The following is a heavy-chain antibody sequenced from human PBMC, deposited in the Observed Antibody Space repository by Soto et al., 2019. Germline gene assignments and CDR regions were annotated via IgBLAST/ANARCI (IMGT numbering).Heavy chain of an antibody. J-gene: IGHJ4*02. CDR1: GFTFSDHT. CDR2: TRNKAHSYTT. Sequence: EVQLVESGGGLVQPGGSLRLSCAASGFTFSDHTVDWVRQAPGKGLEWVGRTRNKAHSYTTEYAASVKGRFTVSRDDSKNSRYLQMNSLKTEDTAVYYCAVDTVGTGSYWGQGTLVIVSS. D-gene: IGHD5-12*01. V-gene: IGHV3-72*01. CDR3: AVDTVGTGSY.